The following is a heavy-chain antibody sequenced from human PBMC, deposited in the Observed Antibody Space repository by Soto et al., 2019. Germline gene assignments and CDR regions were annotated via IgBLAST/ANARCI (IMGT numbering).Heavy chain of an antibody. D-gene: IGHD2-2*01. CDR3: ASLNCISTSMGGYYYYGMDV. Sequence: SETLSLTCAVSGGSISSSNWWSWVRQHPGKGLDLFGEIYHSGSTNYTPSLKCRVTISVDKSKNQFFLKLSSVTAADTAVYYFASLNCISTSMGGYYYYGMDVWGQGTTVTVSS. V-gene: IGHV4-4*02. J-gene: IGHJ6*02. CDR2: IYHSGST. CDR1: GGSISSSNW.